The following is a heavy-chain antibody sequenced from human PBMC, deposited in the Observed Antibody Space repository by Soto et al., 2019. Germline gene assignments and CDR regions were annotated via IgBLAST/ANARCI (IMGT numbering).Heavy chain of an antibody. CDR3: ARCSTSCYSGFDY. J-gene: IGHJ4*02. CDR2: ISTDNGNT. CDR1: GYTFSRYA. D-gene: IGHD2-2*02. Sequence: ASVKVSCKASGYTFSRYAISWVRQAPGQGLEWMGWISTDNGNTNYAQKIQGRVTMTTDTSTSTVYMELRSLRSDDTALYYCARCSTSCYSGFDYWGQGTLVTVSS. V-gene: IGHV1-18*04.